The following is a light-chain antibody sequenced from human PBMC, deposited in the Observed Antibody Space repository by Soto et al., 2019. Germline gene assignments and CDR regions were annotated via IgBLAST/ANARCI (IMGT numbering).Light chain of an antibody. CDR2: NVT. CDR3: CSLTTSYTYV. CDR1: SSDIGHYDY. V-gene: IGLV2-14*03. Sequence: QSALTQPASVSGSPGQSITISCTGTSSDIGHYDYVSWYQQHPGKAPKLMIYNVTYRPSGVSNRYSGSKSGNSASLTISGLQADDEADYYCCSLTTSYTYVFGSGTKLTVL. J-gene: IGLJ1*01.